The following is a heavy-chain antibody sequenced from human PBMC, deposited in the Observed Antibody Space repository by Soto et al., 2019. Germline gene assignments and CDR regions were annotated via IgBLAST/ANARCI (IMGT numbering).Heavy chain of an antibody. Sequence: SVKVSCKAPGGTFSSYAISWVRQAPGQGLEWMGGIIPIFGTANYAQKFQGRVTITADESTSTAYMELSSLRSADTAVYYCARGLCSGGSCYVDYWGQGTLVTVSS. CDR3: ARGLCSGGSCYVDY. D-gene: IGHD2-15*01. CDR2: IIPIFGTA. J-gene: IGHJ4*02. V-gene: IGHV1-69*13. CDR1: GGTFSSYA.